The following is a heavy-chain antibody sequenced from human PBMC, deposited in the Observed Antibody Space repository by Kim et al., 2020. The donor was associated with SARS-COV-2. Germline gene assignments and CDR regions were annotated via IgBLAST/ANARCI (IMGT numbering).Heavy chain of an antibody. CDR1: GFTFSSYA. V-gene: IGHV3-30*04. D-gene: IGHD6-13*01. CDR2: ISYDGSNK. Sequence: GGSLRLSSAASGFTFSSYAMHWVRQAPGKGLEWVAVISYDGSNKYYADSVKGRFTISRDNSKNTLYLQMNSLRAEDTAVYYCARARAAAAPFGYWGQGTLVTVSS. J-gene: IGHJ4*02. CDR3: ARARAAAAPFGY.